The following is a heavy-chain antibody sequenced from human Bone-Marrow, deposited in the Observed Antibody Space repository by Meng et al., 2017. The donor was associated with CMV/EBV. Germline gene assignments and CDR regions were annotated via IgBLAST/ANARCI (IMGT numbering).Heavy chain of an antibody. CDR3: ARGDSSTTWLVFDY. V-gene: IGHV3-23*01. CDR1: GFTFNNYA. CDR2: VLGTGST. J-gene: IGHJ4*02. Sequence: GESLKISCSASGFTFNNYAMTWVRQAPGKGLEWVSTVLGTGSTYYADYVKGRFTISRDDSRNTLFFQLNSLRDEDTAVFYCARGDSSTTWLVFDYWGLGTLVTVSS. D-gene: IGHD6-13*01.